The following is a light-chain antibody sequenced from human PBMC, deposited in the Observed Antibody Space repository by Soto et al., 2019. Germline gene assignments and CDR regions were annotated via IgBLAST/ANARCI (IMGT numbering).Light chain of an antibody. CDR3: QQYNNWPLT. CDR2: AAS. Sequence: EIVMTQSPSTLSVSAGERATLSWGASQSISRNLAWYQQKPGQAPRLLIYAASTRATGLPARFSGSGYRTEFTLTISSLQSEDFAVCSCQQYNNWPLTFGQGTKVDIK. J-gene: IGKJ1*01. CDR1: QSISRN. V-gene: IGKV3-15*01.